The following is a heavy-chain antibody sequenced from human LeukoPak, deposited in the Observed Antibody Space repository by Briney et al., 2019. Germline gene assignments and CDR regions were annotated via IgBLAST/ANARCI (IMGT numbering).Heavy chain of an antibody. CDR3: AKEIYGDSTGGRFQH. Sequence: GGSLRLSCAASGFTFSNYAMSWVRQAPGKGLEWVSVISGSGGSTYYADSVKGRFTVSRDNSKNTLYMQMKSLRAGDTAVYYCAKEIYGDSTGGRFQHWGQGTLVTVSS. CDR1: GFTFSNYA. V-gene: IGHV3-23*01. D-gene: IGHD4-17*01. CDR2: ISGSGGST. J-gene: IGHJ1*01.